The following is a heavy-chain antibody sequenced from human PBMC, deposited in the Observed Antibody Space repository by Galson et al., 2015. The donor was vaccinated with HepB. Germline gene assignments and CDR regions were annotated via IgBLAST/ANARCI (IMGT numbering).Heavy chain of an antibody. CDR1: GFSFSSYA. CDR3: AKDHNQIRSHFDI. CDR2: ISGNGGNT. V-gene: IGHV3-23*01. J-gene: IGHJ3*02. Sequence: SLRLSCAASGFSFSSYAMSWVRQAPGKGLEWVSVISGNGGNTYHADSVKGRFTISRDNSKNTLYLQMDSLRADDTAVYYCAKDHNQIRSHFDIWGQGTMLTVSS. D-gene: IGHD1-14*01.